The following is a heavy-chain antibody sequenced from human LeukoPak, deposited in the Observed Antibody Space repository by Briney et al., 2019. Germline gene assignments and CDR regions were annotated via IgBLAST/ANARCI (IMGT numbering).Heavy chain of an antibody. Sequence: GGSLRLSCAASGFTFSSYWMHWVRQAPGKGLVWVSRINSDGSSTSYADSVKGRFTISRDNAKNTLYLQMNSLRAEDTAVYYCARAGRLSGFDPWGQGTLVTVSS. J-gene: IGHJ5*02. CDR2: INSDGSST. D-gene: IGHD2-21*02. CDR3: ARAGRLSGFDP. V-gene: IGHV3-74*01. CDR1: GFTFSSYW.